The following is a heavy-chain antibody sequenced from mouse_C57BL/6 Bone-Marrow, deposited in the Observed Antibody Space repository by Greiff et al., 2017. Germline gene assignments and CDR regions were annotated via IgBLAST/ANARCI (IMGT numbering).Heavy chain of an antibody. V-gene: IGHV1-64*01. CDR1: GYIFTSYW. D-gene: IGHD1-1*01. Sequence: QVQLQQPGAELVKPGASVKLSCKASGYIFTSYWMHWVKQRPGQGLEWIGMIHPNSGSTNYNEKFKSKATLTVDKSSSTAYMQLSSLTSEDSAVYYCARDYGSRGWYFDVWGTGTTVTVSS. J-gene: IGHJ1*03. CDR2: IHPNSGST. CDR3: ARDYGSRGWYFDV.